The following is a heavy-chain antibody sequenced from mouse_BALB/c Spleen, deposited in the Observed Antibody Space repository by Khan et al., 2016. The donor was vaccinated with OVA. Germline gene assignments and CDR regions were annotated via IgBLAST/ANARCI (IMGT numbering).Heavy chain of an antibody. Sequence: VQLKQSGPGLVKPSQSLSLTCTVTGYSITSGYGWNWIRQFPGNQLEWMGYIRYSGSTTYNQSLKSRISITRDTSKNQFFMQLNSVTTEDTATYNCARTARIKYWGQGTTLTVSS. CDR3: ARTARIKY. V-gene: IGHV3-1*02. J-gene: IGHJ2*01. D-gene: IGHD1-2*01. CDR1: GYSITSGYG. CDR2: IRYSGST.